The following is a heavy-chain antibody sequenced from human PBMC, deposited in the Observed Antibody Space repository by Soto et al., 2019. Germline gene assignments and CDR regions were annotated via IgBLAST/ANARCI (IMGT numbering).Heavy chain of an antibody. CDR3: AIARVADSSLHH. J-gene: IGHJ6*02. Sequence: GGSLRLSCVGSGFTFSNNAMHWVRQAPGKGLEWVASIWYDSSEIFYADSVKGRFTISRDNPENTLFLHMNSPRADDTAVYYCAIARVADSSLHHWGQGITVTVSS. CDR1: GFTFSNNA. V-gene: IGHV3-30*02. CDR2: IWYDSSEI. D-gene: IGHD2-21*01.